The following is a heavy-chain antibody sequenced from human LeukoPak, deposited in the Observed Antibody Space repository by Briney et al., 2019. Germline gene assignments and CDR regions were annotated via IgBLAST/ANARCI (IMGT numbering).Heavy chain of an antibody. Sequence: PSETLSLTCTVSGGSISGSSYYWGWIRQPPGKGLEWIGSIYYSGSTYYNPSLKSRVTISVDTSKNQFSLKLSSVTAADTAVYYCASLSYYDFWSATVDYWGQGTLVTVSS. CDR1: GGSISGSSYY. CDR3: ASLSYYDFWSATVDY. D-gene: IGHD3-3*01. J-gene: IGHJ4*02. CDR2: IYYSGST. V-gene: IGHV4-39*01.